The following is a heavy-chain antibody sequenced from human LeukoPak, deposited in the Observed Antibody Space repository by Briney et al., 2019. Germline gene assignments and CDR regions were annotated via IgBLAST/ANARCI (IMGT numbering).Heavy chain of an antibody. CDR3: AGGDDYYDSSGYFGY. J-gene: IGHJ4*02. D-gene: IGHD3-22*01. Sequence: SETLSLTCTVSGGSISSSSYYWGWIRQPPGKGLEWIGSIYYSGSTYYNPSLKSRVTISVDTSKNQFSLKLSSVTAADTAVYYCAGGDDYYDSSGYFGYWGQGTLVTVSS. V-gene: IGHV4-39*01. CDR2: IYYSGST. CDR1: GGSISSSSYY.